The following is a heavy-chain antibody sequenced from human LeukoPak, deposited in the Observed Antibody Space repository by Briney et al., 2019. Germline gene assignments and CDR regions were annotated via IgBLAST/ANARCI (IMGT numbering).Heavy chain of an antibody. CDR1: GGSFSGYY. CDR2: INHSGST. D-gene: IGHD1-26*01. Sequence: SETLSLTCAVYGGSFSGYYWSWIRRPPGKGLEWIGEINHSGSTNYNPSLKSRVTISVDTSKNQFSLKLSSVTAADTAVYYCARDTLGAADYWGQGTLVTVSS. V-gene: IGHV4-34*01. J-gene: IGHJ4*02. CDR3: ARDTLGAADY.